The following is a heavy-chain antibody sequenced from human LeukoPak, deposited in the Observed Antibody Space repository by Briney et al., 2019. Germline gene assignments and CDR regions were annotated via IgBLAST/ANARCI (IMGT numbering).Heavy chain of an antibody. CDR2: IKQDGSEK. J-gene: IGHJ4*02. CDR1: GFTVSSNY. Sequence: PGGSLRLSCAASGFTVSSNYMNWVCQAPGKGLEWVANIKQDGSEKYYVDSVKGRFTISRDNAKNSLYLQMNSLRAEDTAVYFCARGASSWYSTSPNFDYWGQGTLVTVSS. V-gene: IGHV3-7*01. D-gene: IGHD6-13*01. CDR3: ARGASSWYSTSPNFDY.